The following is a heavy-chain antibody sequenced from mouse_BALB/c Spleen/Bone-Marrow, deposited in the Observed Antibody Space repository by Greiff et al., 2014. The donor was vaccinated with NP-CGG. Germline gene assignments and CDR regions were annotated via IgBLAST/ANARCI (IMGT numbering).Heavy chain of an antibody. CDR1: GFTFSSYG. CDR2: ISSGGSYT. D-gene: IGHD2-4*01. V-gene: IGHV5-6*01. CDR3: ARQDYDWFAY. J-gene: IGHJ3*01. Sequence: EVQRVESGGDLVKPGGSLKLSCAASGFTFSSYGMSWVRQTPDKRLEWVATISSGGSYTYYPDSVKGRFTISRDNAKNTLYLQMSSLESEDTAMYYCARQDYDWFAYWGQGTLVTVSA.